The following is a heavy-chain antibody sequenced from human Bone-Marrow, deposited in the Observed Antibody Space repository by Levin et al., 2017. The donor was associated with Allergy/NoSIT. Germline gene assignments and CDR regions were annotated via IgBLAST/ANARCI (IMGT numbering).Heavy chain of an antibody. Sequence: KSSETLSLTCAVYGGSFSGYYWSWIRQPPGKGLEWIGEINHRGSTNYNPSLKSRVTISVDTSKNQFSLKLTSVTAADTAVYYCARGRGDIVVVTAAIRYLDLDHWGQGTLVTVSS. D-gene: IGHD2-2*02. CDR1: GGSFSGYY. V-gene: IGHV4-34*01. CDR3: ARGRGDIVVVTAAIRYLDLDH. J-gene: IGHJ4*02. CDR2: INHRGST.